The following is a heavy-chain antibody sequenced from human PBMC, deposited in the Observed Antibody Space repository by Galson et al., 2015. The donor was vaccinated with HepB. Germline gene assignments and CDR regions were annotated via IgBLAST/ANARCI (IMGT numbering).Heavy chain of an antibody. CDR2: IIPLFGTA. D-gene: IGHD4-11*01. CDR3: ARGLPVTDTPNWFDP. Sequence: SVKVSCKASGDTFTSYAVSWVRQAPGQGLEWMGGIIPLFGTANYAQKFQGRVTITADDSTNTAYMELSSLRSEDTAVYYCARGLPVTDTPNWFDPWGQGTQVTVSS. CDR1: GDTFTSYA. V-gene: IGHV1-69*13. J-gene: IGHJ5*02.